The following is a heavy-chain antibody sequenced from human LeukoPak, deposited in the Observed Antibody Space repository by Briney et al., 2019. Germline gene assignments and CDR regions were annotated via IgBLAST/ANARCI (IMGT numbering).Heavy chain of an antibody. CDR2: ISWNSGSI. J-gene: IGHJ4*02. V-gene: IGHV3-9*01. CDR1: GFTFDDYA. D-gene: IGHD5-24*01. CDR3: ARDPRDGYNQYYFDF. Sequence: GGSLRLSCAASGFTFDDYAMHWVRQAPGKGLEWVSGISWNSGSIGYADSVKGRFTISRDNAKNSPYLQMNSLRAEDTAVYYCARDPRDGYNQYYFDFWGQGTLVTVSS.